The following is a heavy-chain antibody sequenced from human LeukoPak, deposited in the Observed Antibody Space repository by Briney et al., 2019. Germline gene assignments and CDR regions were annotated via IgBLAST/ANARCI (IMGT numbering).Heavy chain of an antibody. CDR2: IYYSGST. CDR1: GGSISSYY. Sequence: SETLSLTCTVSGGSISSYYWSWIRQPPGKGLEWIGYIYYSGSTNYNPSLKSRVTISVDTSKNQFSLKLSSVTAADTAVYYCARKRRGYCSSTSCYEEDDYWGQETLVTVSS. V-gene: IGHV4-59*01. D-gene: IGHD2-2*01. CDR3: ARKRRGYCSSTSCYEEDDY. J-gene: IGHJ4*02.